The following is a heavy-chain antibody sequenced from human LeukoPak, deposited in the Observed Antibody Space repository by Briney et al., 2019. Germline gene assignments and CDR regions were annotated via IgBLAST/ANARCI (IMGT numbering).Heavy chain of an antibody. CDR1: GFTFSSYE. Sequence: GGSLRLSCAASGFTFSSYEMNWVRQAPGKGLEWVSYISSSGSTIYYTDSVKGRFTISRDNAKNTLYLQMNSLRAEDTAVYYCARDSDTAYYWGQGTLVTVSS. CDR2: ISSSGSTI. V-gene: IGHV3-48*03. D-gene: IGHD5-18*01. J-gene: IGHJ4*02. CDR3: ARDSDTAYY.